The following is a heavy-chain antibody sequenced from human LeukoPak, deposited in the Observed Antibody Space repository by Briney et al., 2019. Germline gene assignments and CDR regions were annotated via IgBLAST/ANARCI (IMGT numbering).Heavy chain of an antibody. CDR3: AKDGGITIFGVVSYYMDV. Sequence: GGSLRLSCAASGFTFSSYSMNRVRQAPGKGLEWVSSISSSSSYIYYADSVKGRFTISRDNSKNTLYLQMNSLRAEDTAVYYCAKDGGITIFGVVSYYMDVWGKGTTVTVSS. CDR2: ISSSSSYI. CDR1: GFTFSSYS. D-gene: IGHD3-3*01. J-gene: IGHJ6*03. V-gene: IGHV3-21*01.